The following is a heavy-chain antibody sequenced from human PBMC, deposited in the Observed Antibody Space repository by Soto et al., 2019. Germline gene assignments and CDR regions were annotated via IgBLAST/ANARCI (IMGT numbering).Heavy chain of an antibody. CDR2: IDWDDDK. D-gene: IGHD3-22*01. J-gene: IGHJ4*02. CDR3: ARMVHYYDSSGYYRYFDY. CDR1: GFSLSTSGMC. V-gene: IGHV2-70*01. Sequence: SGPTLVNPTPTLTLTCTFSGFSLSTSGMCVSWIRQPPGKALEWLALIDWDDDKYYSTSLKTRLTISKDTSKNQVVLTMTNMDPVDTATYYCARMVHYYDSSGYYRYFDYWGQGTLVTVSS.